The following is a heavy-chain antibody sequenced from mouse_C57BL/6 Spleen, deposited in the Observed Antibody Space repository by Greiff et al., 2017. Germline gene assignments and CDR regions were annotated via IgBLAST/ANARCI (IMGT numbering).Heavy chain of an antibody. Sequence: QVQLQQPGAELVKPGASVKLSCKASGYTFTSYWMHWVKQRPGQGLEWIGMIHPNSGSTNYNEKFKSKATLTVDNSSSTAYMQRSSLASDDSASYYCATGSSYYFDYWGKGTTLTVSS. CDR1: GYTFTSYW. D-gene: IGHD1-1*01. CDR3: ATGSSYYFDY. V-gene: IGHV1-64*01. CDR2: IHPNSGST. J-gene: IGHJ2*01.